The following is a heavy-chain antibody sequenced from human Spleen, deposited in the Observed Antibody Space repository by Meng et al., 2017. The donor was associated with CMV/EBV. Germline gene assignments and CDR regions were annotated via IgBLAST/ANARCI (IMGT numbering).Heavy chain of an antibody. Sequence: GESLKISCASSGFTFSSYSMNWVRQAPGKGLEWVSVIYSGGSTYYADSVKGRFTISRDNSKNTLYLQMNSLRAEDTAVYYCARDLGANPYYYYYGMDVWGQGTTVTVSS. CDR2: IYSGGST. D-gene: IGHD3-16*01. CDR1: GFTFSSYS. V-gene: IGHV3-53*01. J-gene: IGHJ6*02. CDR3: ARDLGANPYYYYYGMDV.